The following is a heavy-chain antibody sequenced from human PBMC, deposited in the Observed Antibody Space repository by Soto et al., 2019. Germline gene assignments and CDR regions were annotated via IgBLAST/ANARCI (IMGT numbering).Heavy chain of an antibody. J-gene: IGHJ3*01. CDR2: ISSISTYI. V-gene: IGHV3-11*06. CDR3: AREGNYYDSSGYPTRGAFDV. Sequence: QVQLVESGGGLVKPGGSLRLSCAASGFRFSDYYMSWIRQAPGKGLEWISFISSISTYISYADSVRGRFTISRDNAKNSLYLQMNRLRDEDTAVYYCAREGNYYDSSGYPTRGAFDVWGQGTTVSVSS. CDR1: GFRFSDYY. D-gene: IGHD3-22*01.